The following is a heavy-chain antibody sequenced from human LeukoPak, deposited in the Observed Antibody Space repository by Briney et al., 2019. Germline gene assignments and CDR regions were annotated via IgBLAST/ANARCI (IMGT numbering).Heavy chain of an antibody. CDR2: IYPGDSDT. Sequence: GESLKISCKGSGYSFTNYWIGWVRQMPGKGLEWMGIIYPGDSDTRYSPSFQGQVTISADKSISTAYLQWSSLKASDTAMYYCARRSQSVYYYDSSGPFDYWGQGILVTVSS. V-gene: IGHV5-51*01. D-gene: IGHD3-22*01. J-gene: IGHJ4*02. CDR3: ARRSQSVYYYDSSGPFDY. CDR1: GYSFTNYW.